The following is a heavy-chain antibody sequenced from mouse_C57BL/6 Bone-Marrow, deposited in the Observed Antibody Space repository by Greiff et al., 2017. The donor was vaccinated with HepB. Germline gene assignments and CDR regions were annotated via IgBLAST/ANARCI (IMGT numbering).Heavy chain of an antibody. CDR2: IDPSDSYT. V-gene: IGHV1-59*01. CDR1: GYTFTSYW. CDR3: AREVTTVVAGDYFDY. Sequence: QVQLQQPGAELVRPGTSVKLSCKASGYTFTSYWMHWVKQRPGQGLEWIGVIDPSDSYTNYNQKFKGKATLTVDTSSSTAYKQLSSLTSEDSAVYYCAREVTTVVAGDYFDYWGQGTTLTVSS. J-gene: IGHJ2*01. D-gene: IGHD1-1*01.